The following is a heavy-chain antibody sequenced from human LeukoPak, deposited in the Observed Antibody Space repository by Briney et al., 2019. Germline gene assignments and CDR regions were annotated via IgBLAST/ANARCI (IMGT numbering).Heavy chain of an antibody. CDR1: GGSISSYY. CDR3: ARDGHIAVAGKAYYYYYMDV. D-gene: IGHD6-19*01. J-gene: IGHJ6*03. Sequence: SETLSLTCTVSGGSISSYYWSWIRQPAGKGLEWIGRIYTSGSTNYNPSLKSRVTMSVDTSKNQFSLKLSSVTAADTAVYYCARDGHIAVAGKAYYYYYMDVWGKGTTVTVSS. CDR2: IYTSGST. V-gene: IGHV4-4*07.